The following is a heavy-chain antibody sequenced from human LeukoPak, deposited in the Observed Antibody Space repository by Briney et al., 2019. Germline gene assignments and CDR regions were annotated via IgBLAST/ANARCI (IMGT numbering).Heavy chain of an antibody. D-gene: IGHD6-19*01. CDR1: GFTFSSSW. CDR2: INQGGSEK. J-gene: IGHJ4*02. V-gene: IGHV3-7*03. Sequence: PGGSLRLACARSGFTFSSSWMTWVRQAPAKGLEWVANINQGGSEKYYVDSVKGRFTISRDNAKNSLYLQMNSLRAEDTAVYYCATSYSSGYYFEYWGQGTLVTVSS. CDR3: ATSYSSGYYFEY.